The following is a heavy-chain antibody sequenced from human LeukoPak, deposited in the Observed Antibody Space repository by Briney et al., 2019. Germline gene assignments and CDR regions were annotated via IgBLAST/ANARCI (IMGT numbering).Heavy chain of an antibody. CDR1: GASVTSYY. CDR3: ARRIIARGLGQENWFDP. CDR2: ILYSGTT. J-gene: IGHJ5*02. D-gene: IGHD3-16*01. V-gene: IGHV4-59*02. Sequence: KPSETLSLTCTVSGASVTSYYWNWIRQPPGKGLEWIGYILYSGTTNYNPSLNSRVTMSLDTSKNQFSLELSSVTAADTAVYYCARRIIARGLGQENWFDPWGQGILVTVSS.